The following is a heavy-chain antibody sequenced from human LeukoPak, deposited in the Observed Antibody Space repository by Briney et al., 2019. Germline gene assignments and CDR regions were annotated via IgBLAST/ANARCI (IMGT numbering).Heavy chain of an antibody. D-gene: IGHD2-21*02. Sequence: PSETLSLTCTVSGGSISSSSYYWGWIRQPPGKGLEWIGSIYYSGSTYYNPSLKSRVTISVDTSKNQFSLKLSSVTAADTAVYYCARHSVVVTAIHRGYFDYWGQGTLVTVSS. J-gene: IGHJ4*02. CDR1: GGSISSSSYY. CDR3: ARHSVVVTAIHRGYFDY. CDR2: IYYSGST. V-gene: IGHV4-39*01.